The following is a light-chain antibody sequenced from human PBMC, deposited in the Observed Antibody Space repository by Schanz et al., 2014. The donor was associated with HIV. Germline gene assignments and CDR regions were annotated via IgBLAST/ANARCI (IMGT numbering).Light chain of an antibody. CDR3: QQYNNWPPYT. CDR1: QSVKSN. V-gene: IGKV3D-15*01. J-gene: IGKJ2*01. CDR2: GAS. Sequence: EIVLTQSPGTLSLSPGERGTLSCRASQSVKSNFIGWYQQKPGQAPRLLIFGASNRATGIPDRFSGSGSGTEFTLTISSLQSADFAVYYCQQYNNWPPYTFGQGTKLEIK.